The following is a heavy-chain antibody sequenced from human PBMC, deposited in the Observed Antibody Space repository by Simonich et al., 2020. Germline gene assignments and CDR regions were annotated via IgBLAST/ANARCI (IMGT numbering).Heavy chain of an antibody. CDR1: GFTFSSYA. J-gene: IGHJ4*02. Sequence: EVQLLESGGGLVQPGGSLRLSCAASGFTFSSYAISWVRQAPGKGLGWVSAISGSGGSTYYADSVKGRFTISRDKSKNTLYLQMNSLRAEDTAVYYCARDPGSYGFKYYWGQGTLVTVSS. CDR2: ISGSGGST. D-gene: IGHD5-18*01. CDR3: ARDPGSYGFKYY. V-gene: IGHV3-23*01.